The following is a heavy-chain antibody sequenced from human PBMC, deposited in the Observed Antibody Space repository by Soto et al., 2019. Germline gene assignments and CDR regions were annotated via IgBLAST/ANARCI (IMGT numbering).Heavy chain of an antibody. CDR1: GGSFRGFY. D-gene: IGHD4-4*01. CDR2: INHVGIT. J-gene: IGHJ6*02. CDR3: ARAHYSNYYYYYGMDV. Sequence: SETLSLTCAVSGGSFRGFYWTWIRQSPGKGLEWLGDINHVGITNYNPSLKSRVSIPVDTSKNQFSLKLSSVTAADTAVYYCARAHYSNYYYYYGMDVWGQGTTVTVSS. V-gene: IGHV4-34*01.